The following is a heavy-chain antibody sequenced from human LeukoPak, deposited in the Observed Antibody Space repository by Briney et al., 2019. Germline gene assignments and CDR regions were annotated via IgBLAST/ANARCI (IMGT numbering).Heavy chain of an antibody. CDR3: ARDHSGYEVDY. J-gene: IGHJ4*02. D-gene: IGHD5-12*01. V-gene: IGHV1-46*01. CDR2: INPSGGST. CDR1: GYTFTSYY. Sequence: GASVKVSCKASGYTFTSYYMHWVRQAPGQGLEWMGIINPSGGSTSYAQKFQGRVTMTRDTSTSTIYMELSSLRSEDTAVYYCARDHSGYEVDYWGQGTLVTVSS.